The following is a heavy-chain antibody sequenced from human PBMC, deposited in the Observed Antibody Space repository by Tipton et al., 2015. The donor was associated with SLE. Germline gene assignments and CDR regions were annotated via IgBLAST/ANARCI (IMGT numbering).Heavy chain of an antibody. CDR1: GGSLSSHY. D-gene: IGHD1-26*01. CDR2: IYYSGTT. CDR3: AREVGAYAYYYYYMDV. V-gene: IGHV4-59*11. Sequence: TLSLTCTVSGGSLSSHYWNWIRQPPGRGLEWIGYIYYSGTTNYNPSLKSRVTLSLDTSNNQFSLNLNSVTAADTAVYYCAREVGAYAYYYYYMDVWGKGTTVTVSS. J-gene: IGHJ6*03.